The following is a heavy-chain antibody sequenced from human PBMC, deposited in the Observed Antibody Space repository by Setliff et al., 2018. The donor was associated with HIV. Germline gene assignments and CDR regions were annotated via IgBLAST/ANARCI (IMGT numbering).Heavy chain of an antibody. J-gene: IGHJ5*01. V-gene: IGHV4-39*07. D-gene: IGHD6-19*01. Sequence: PSETLSLTCTVSGGSITSGDYHWSWIRQPPGNELEWIGSIYHDGTTHYRSSLRSRAAISIDTSKSQISLKVRSVTAADTAVYFCAGHPVTSGWLSLNWFDPWGQGILVTVSS. CDR1: GGSITSGDYH. CDR3: AGHPVTSGWLSLNWFDP. CDR2: IYHDGTT.